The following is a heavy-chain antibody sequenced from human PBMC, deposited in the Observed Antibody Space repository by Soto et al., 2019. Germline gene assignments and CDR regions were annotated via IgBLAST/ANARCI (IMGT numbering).Heavy chain of an antibody. D-gene: IGHD2-2*01. CDR3: ATGRSSTRCGDY. CDR2: LYSGGTT. J-gene: IGHJ4*02. V-gene: IGHV3-53*01. Sequence: GGSLRLSCAAYGFTVSSNYMTWVRQAPGKGLEWVSVLYSGGTTYFADSVRGRFTISRDNSKNTLYLQMNSLTAEDTAVYYCATGRSSTRCGDYWGQGTLVTVSS. CDR1: GFTVSSNY.